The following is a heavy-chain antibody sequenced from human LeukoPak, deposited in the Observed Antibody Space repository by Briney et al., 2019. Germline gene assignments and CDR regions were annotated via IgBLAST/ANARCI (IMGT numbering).Heavy chain of an antibody. Sequence: GESLKISCKGSGSSFTSYWIGWVRQLPGKGLEWMGIIYPGDSDTRYSPSFQGQVTISADKSISTAYLQWSSLKASDTAMYYCATHSWDTAMGIFDYWGQGTLVTVSS. J-gene: IGHJ4*02. CDR1: GSSFTSYW. D-gene: IGHD5-18*01. V-gene: IGHV5-51*01. CDR3: ATHSWDTAMGIFDY. CDR2: IYPGDSDT.